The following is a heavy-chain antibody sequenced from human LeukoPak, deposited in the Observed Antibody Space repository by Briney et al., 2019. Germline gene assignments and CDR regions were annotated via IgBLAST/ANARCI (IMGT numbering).Heavy chain of an antibody. CDR1: GGSISSSTYY. Sequence: SETLSLTCTVSGGSISSSTYYWGWIRQPPGKGLEWIGSIYYSGSTYYNPSLKSRVTISVDTSKNQFSLKLSSVTAADTAVFYCARDVRGSSGRYYYYYMDVWGKGTTVTASS. J-gene: IGHJ6*03. V-gene: IGHV4-39*07. CDR3: ARDVRGSSGRYYYYYMDV. D-gene: IGHD3-22*01. CDR2: IYYSGST.